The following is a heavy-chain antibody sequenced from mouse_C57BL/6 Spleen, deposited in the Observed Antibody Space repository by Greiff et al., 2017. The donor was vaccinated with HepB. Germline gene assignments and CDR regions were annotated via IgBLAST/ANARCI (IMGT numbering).Heavy chain of an antibody. J-gene: IGHJ2*01. D-gene: IGHD2-10*02. CDR3: AREGKYGNYEGY. CDR1: GYTFTSYW. Sequence: QVQLQQPGAELVMPGASVKLSCKASGYTFTSYWMHWVKQRPGQGLEWIGEIDPSDSYTNYNQKFKGKSTLTVDKSSSTAYMQLSSLTSEDSAVYYCAREGKYGNYEGYWGQGTTLTVSS. CDR2: IDPSDSYT. V-gene: IGHV1-69*01.